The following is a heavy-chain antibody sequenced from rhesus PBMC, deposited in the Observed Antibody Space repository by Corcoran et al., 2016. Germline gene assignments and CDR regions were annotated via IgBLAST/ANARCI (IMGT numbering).Heavy chain of an antibody. Sequence: QVQLQESGPGLVKPSETLSLTCAVSGGSFSGYYCGWIREPPGKGLEWIGYISGSSRSTDYTPSLMSRVTISTDTSKNQFSLKLSSVTAADTAVYYCARDLRGYSFYFDYWGQGVLVTVSS. CDR1: GGSFSGYY. CDR3: ARDLRGYSFYFDY. D-gene: IGHD5-24*01. V-gene: IGHV4-165*01. CDR2: ISGSSRST. J-gene: IGHJ4*01.